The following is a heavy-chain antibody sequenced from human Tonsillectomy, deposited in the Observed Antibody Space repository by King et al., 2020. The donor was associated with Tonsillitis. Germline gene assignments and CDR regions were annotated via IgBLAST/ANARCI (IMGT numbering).Heavy chain of an antibody. D-gene: IGHD1-26*01. CDR3: AATRVGVTYAFDI. V-gene: IGHV1-58*01. CDR2: IVVDSGDT. Sequence: QLVQSGPEVKQPGTSVKVSCKASGFTFTKSAVQWVRQARGQRLEWVGWIVVDSGDTNYAPQFQERVTITRDMSTSTFYMELSSLRSDDTAVYYCAATRVGVTYAFDIWGQGTMVTVSS. J-gene: IGHJ3*02. CDR1: GFTFTKSA.